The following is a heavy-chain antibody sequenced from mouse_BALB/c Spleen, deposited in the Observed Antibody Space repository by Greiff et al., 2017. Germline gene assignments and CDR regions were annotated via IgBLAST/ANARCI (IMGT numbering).Heavy chain of an antibody. Sequence: QVQLQQSGAELARPGASVKLSCKASGYTFTDYYINWVKQRTGQGLEWIGEIYPGSGNTYYNEKFKGKATLTADKSSSTAYMQLSSLTSEDSAVYFCARGRGSSPYFDYWGQGTTLTVSS. CDR2: IYPGSGNT. CDR1: GYTFTDYY. J-gene: IGHJ2*01. CDR3: ARGRGSSPYFDY. D-gene: IGHD1-1*01. V-gene: IGHV1-77*01.